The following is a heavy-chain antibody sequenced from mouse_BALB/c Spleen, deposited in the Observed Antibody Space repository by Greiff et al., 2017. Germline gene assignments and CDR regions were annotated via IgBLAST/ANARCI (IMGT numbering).Heavy chain of an antibody. Sequence: EVKLVESGGGLVQPGGSLKLSCAASGFTFSSYGMSWVRQTPDKRLEWVATISSGGSYTYYPDSVKGRFTISRDNAKNTLYLQMSSLKSEDTAMYYCARLPSMDYWGQGTSVTVSS. J-gene: IGHJ4*01. CDR3: ARLPSMDY. CDR1: GFTFSSYG. V-gene: IGHV5-6*03. CDR2: ISSGGSYT.